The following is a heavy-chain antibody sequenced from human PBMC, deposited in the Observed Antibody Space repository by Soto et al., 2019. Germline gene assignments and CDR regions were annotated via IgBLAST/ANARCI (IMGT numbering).Heavy chain of an antibody. V-gene: IGHV3-23*01. D-gene: IGHD1-7*01. CDR2: ITASGGTT. J-gene: IGHJ3*02. CDR3: AKCMQVNWNYDAFHI. Sequence: LRLSCTASGFTFSSYSMSLVRQAPLKGLEWVSHITASGGTTYYADSVKGRFTISRDSSRNTLYLQMNSLRAEDTALYYCAKCMQVNWNYDAFHIWGQGTMVTVSS. CDR1: GFTFSSYS.